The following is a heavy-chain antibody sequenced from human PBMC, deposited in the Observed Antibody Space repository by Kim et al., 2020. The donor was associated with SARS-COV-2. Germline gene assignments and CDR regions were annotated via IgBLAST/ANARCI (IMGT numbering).Heavy chain of an antibody. J-gene: IGHJ4*02. CDR2: INHSGSP. D-gene: IGHD2-21*01. V-gene: IGHV4-34*01. CDR1: GGSFSVYY. Sequence: SESLSLTCAVYGGSFSVYYWSWIRQPPGKGLEWVGEINHSGSPNYNPSFKSRVNISVDKSKNQFSLKLSSVTAADTAAFYCAGLLGYDHQASYFDYWGQG. CDR3: AGLLGYDHQASYFDY.